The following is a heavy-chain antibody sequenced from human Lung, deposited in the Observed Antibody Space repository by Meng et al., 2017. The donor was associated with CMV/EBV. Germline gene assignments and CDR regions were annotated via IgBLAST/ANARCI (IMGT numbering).Heavy chain of an antibody. CDR3: ARDRQNSNYGSTDY. Sequence: GEXXKISCLGSGFDFSTYSMNWFRQAPGKGPEWVSSISSSSSYIYYADSVKGRFTVSRNNANDSLYLQMNSLRAEDTGVYYCARDRQNSNYGSTDYWGQGTVVTVSS. D-gene: IGHD4-11*01. CDR1: GFDFSTYS. J-gene: IGHJ4*02. V-gene: IGHV3-21*06. CDR2: ISSSSSYI.